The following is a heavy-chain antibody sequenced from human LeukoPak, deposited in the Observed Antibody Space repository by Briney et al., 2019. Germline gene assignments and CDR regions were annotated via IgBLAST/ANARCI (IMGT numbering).Heavy chain of an antibody. CDR3: ARDGGPLLWFGESGYMDV. D-gene: IGHD3-10*01. CDR2: INVKSGGT. J-gene: IGHJ6*03. V-gene: IGHV1-2*02. Sequence: ASVKVSCKTSGYSFIDYYIHWVRQAPGQGLEWMGWINVKSGGTSYLQTLQGRVTMTRDTSISTAYMELSRLRSDDTAVYYCARDGGPLLWFGESGYMDVWGKGTTVTVSS. CDR1: GYSFIDYY.